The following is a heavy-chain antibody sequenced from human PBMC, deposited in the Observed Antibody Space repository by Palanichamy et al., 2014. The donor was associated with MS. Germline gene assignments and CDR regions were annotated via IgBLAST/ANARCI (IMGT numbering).Heavy chain of an antibody. D-gene: IGHD6-6*01. CDR1: GFTFRSSG. CDR2: ISYDGSKK. Sequence: GGGVVQPGRSLRLSCAASGFTFRSSGMHWVRQAPGKGLEWVAVISYDGSKKYYEDSVKGRFTISRDNSKNTLYLQMNSLRAEDTGVYYCAKDGGDSNSSGYLDYWGQGALVTVSS. J-gene: IGHJ4*02. V-gene: IGHV3-30*18. CDR3: AKDGGDSNSSGYLDY.